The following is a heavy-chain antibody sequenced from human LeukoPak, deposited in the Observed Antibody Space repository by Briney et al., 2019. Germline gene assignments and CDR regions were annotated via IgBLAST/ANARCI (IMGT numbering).Heavy chain of an antibody. J-gene: IGHJ3*02. CDR3: ARGRGWGTFDI. Sequence: GGSLRLSCAASGFTFSSYNMHWVRQGTGKGLEWVSAIGTAGGTYYPGSVKGRFTTSRENAKNSLYLQMNSLRVGDTAAYYCARGRGWGTFDIWGQGTMVTVSS. CDR2: IGTAGGT. V-gene: IGHV3-13*04. CDR1: GFTFSSYN. D-gene: IGHD3-10*01.